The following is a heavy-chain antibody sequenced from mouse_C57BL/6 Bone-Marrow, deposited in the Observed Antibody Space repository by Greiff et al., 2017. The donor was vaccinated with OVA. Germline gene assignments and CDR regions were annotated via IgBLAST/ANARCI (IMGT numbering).Heavy chain of an antibody. D-gene: IGHD1-1*01. CDR2: ISSGSSTI. CDR1: GFTFSDYG. Sequence: EVMLVESGGGLVKPGGSLKLSCAASGFTFSDYGMHWVRQAPEKGLEWVAYISSGSSTIYYADTVKGRFTISRDNAKNTLFLQMTSLRSEDTAMYYCARHYGSSYDYAMDYWGQGTSVTVSS. V-gene: IGHV5-17*01. CDR3: ARHYGSSYDYAMDY. J-gene: IGHJ4*01.